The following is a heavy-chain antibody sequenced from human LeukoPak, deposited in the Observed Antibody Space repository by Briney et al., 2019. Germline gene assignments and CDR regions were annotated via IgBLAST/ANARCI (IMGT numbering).Heavy chain of an antibody. Sequence: GGSLRLSCAASGFTFSSYVMSWVRQAPGKGLEWVSAISGSGGSTYYADSVKGRFTISRDNSKNTLYLQMNSLRAEDTAVYYCARRSYCGGDCYGSDAFDIWGQGTMVTVSS. V-gene: IGHV3-23*01. D-gene: IGHD2-21*02. CDR2: ISGSGGST. CDR3: ARRSYCGGDCYGSDAFDI. J-gene: IGHJ3*02. CDR1: GFTFSSYV.